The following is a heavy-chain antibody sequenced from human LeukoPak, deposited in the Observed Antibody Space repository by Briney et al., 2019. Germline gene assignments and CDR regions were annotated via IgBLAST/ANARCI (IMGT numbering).Heavy chain of an antibody. D-gene: IGHD1-1*01. Sequence: GGSLRLSCAASGFTFSSYWMHWVRQAPGKGLVWVSRINSDGSSTSYADSVKGRFTISRDNAKNTLYLQMNSLRAEDTAVYYCASAGYPGHFDYWGQGTLVTVSS. CDR1: GFTFSSYW. CDR2: INSDGSST. J-gene: IGHJ4*02. CDR3: ASAGYPGHFDY. V-gene: IGHV3-74*01.